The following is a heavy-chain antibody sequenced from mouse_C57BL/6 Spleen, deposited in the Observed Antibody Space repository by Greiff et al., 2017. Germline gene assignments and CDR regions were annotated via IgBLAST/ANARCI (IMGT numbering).Heavy chain of an antibody. J-gene: IGHJ2*01. CDR3: ASFTIYFDY. V-gene: IGHV3-6*01. CDR2: ISYDGSN. Sequence: VQLKQSGPGLVKPSQSLSLTCSVTGYSITSGYYWNWIRQFPGNKLEWMGYISYDGSNNYNPSLKNRISITRDTSKNQFFLKLNSVTTEDTATYYCASFTIYFDYWGQGTTLTVSS. D-gene: IGHD1-1*02. CDR1: GYSITSGYY.